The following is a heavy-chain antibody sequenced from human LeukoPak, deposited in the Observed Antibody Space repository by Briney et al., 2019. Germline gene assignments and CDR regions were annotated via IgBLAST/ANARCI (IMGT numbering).Heavy chain of an antibody. D-gene: IGHD6-19*01. Sequence: PSETLSLTCTVSGGSIRGYYWSWIRQPPGKGLEWIGAFYSSGSTSSHSSLKSRVTISVDTSRTQLSLKLDSVTDTDTAVYYCVRDGRFDSACFDSWGPGILVTVSS. CDR3: VRDGRFDSACFDS. CDR2: FYSSGST. J-gene: IGHJ4*02. V-gene: IGHV4-59*12. CDR1: GGSIRGYY.